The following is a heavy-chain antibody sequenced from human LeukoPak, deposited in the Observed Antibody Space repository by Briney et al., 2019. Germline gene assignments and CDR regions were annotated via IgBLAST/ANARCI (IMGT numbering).Heavy chain of an antibody. J-gene: IGHJ4*02. CDR2: ISASGGNT. CDR3: AARLIGSFFDQ. V-gene: IGHV3-23*01. Sequence: GGSLRLSCAASGFTFSTYAMAWVRQAPGKGLEWVSSISASGGNTYYADYVTGRFMISRDNSKNTLYLHMNSLRPEDTAIYYCAARLIGSFFDQWGQGTLVPVSS. CDR1: GFTFSTYA. D-gene: IGHD3-10*01.